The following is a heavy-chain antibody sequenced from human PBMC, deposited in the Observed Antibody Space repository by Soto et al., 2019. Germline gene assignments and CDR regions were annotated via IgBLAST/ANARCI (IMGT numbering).Heavy chain of an antibody. V-gene: IGHV4-59*01. CDR3: ARGRLGITTTGTWYDFDY. J-gene: IGHJ4*02. D-gene: IGHD2-15*01. Sequence: PSETLSLTCTVSGDSISSYYWTWIRQPPGKGLEYIGYIYYSGRTYYNPSLKSRVTISVDTSKNQFSLKLSSVTAADTAVYYCARGRLGITTTGTWYDFDYWGQGTLVTVSS. CDR2: IYYSGRT. CDR1: GDSISSYY.